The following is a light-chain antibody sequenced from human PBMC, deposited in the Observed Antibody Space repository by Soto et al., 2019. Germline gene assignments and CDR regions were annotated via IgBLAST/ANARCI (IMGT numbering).Light chain of an antibody. V-gene: IGKV3-20*01. Sequence: EIVLTQSPGTLSLSPGERATLSCRASQSVSSSYLAWYQQKPGQAPRLLIYGASSRATGIPDRFSGSGSGTDFTLTISRLEPEDSAVYYCQRYGSSPLTFGGGTKVEIK. CDR3: QRYGSSPLT. CDR1: QSVSSSY. J-gene: IGKJ4*01. CDR2: GAS.